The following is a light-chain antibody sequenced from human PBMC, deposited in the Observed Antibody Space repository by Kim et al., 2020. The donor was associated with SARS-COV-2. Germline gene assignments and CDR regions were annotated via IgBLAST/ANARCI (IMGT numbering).Light chain of an antibody. CDR1: SSDGGAYNY. CDR2: DVS. V-gene: IGLV2-14*03. J-gene: IGLJ3*02. Sequence: GHSITISCTGSSSDGGAYNYVSWYQQHPGKAPKLMIYDVSNRPSGISNRFSGSKSGNTASLTISGLQAEDEADYYCASYTSSTTWMFGGGTQLTVL. CDR3: ASYTSSTTWM.